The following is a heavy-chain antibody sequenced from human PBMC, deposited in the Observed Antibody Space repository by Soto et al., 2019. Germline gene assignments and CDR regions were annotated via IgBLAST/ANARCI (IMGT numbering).Heavy chain of an antibody. CDR3: ARGDLEFDF. CDR1: GGSFSDYY. D-gene: IGHD3-3*01. J-gene: IGHJ4*02. V-gene: IGHV4-34*01. CDR2: INHSGST. Sequence: SETLSLTCAVYGGSFSDYYWSWIRQPPGKGLEWIGEINHSGSTNYNPSLKSRVTISVDTSKNQFSLKLSSVTAADTALYYCARGDLEFDFWGQGTPVTVSS.